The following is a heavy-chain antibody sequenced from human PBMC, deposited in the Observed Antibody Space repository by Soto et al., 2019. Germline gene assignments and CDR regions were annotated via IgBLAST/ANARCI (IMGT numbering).Heavy chain of an antibody. CDR3: AATLDWGSYDFGGYPS. J-gene: IGHJ4*02. D-gene: IGHD3-22*01. V-gene: IGHV1-58*01. CDR2: IVAASGKT. CDR1: GFTFSRSA. Sequence: QMHVVQSGPEVKKPGTSVKVSCKGSGFTFSRSAVQWVRQARGQGLEWIGWIVAASGKTDYSQIFQERVTSTRDMSTSTAYMELSSLSSEDTAVYYCAATLDWGSYDFGGYPSWGQGTLVTVSS.